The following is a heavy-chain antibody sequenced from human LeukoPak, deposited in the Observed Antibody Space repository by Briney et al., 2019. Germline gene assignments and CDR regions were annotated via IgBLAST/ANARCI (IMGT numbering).Heavy chain of an antibody. D-gene: IGHD5-24*01. CDR3: ARGGRKVGYNSIDY. J-gene: IGHJ4*02. CDR1: GGSISSSSYY. V-gene: IGHV4-39*07. CDR2: IYYSGST. Sequence: SETLSLTCTVSGGSISSSSYYWGWIRQPPGKGLEWIGSIYYSGSTNYNPSLKSRVTISVDTSKNQFSLRLSSVTAADTAVYYCARGGRKVGYNSIDYWGQGTLVTVSS.